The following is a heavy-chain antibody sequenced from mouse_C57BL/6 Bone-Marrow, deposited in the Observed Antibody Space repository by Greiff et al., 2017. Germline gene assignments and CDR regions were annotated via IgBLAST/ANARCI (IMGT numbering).Heavy chain of an antibody. CDR2: FHPYNNDT. J-gene: IGHJ2*01. CDR1: GYTFTTYP. CDR3: ARGGNYGGYYFDY. Sequence: QVQLKESGAELVKPGASVKMSCKASGYTFTTYPIEWMKQNHGKSLEWIGNFHPYNNDTKYNEKFKGKATLTVEKSSSTVYLELSRLTSDDSAVYYCARGGNYGGYYFDYWGQGTTLTVSS. D-gene: IGHD2-1*01. V-gene: IGHV1-47*01.